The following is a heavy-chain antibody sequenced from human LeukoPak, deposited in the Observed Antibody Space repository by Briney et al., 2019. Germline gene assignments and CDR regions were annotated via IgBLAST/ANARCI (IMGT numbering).Heavy chain of an antibody. J-gene: IGHJ6*03. Sequence: GESLKISCKGSGYSFTSYWIGWVRQMSGKGLEWMGIIYPGDSDTRYSPSFQGQVTISADKSISTAYLQWSSLKASDTAMYYCARHVGRSSLSPFPYYYYYYMDVWGKGTTVTVSS. D-gene: IGHD6-13*01. CDR3: ARHVGRSSLSPFPYYYYYYMDV. CDR2: IYPGDSDT. CDR1: GYSFTSYW. V-gene: IGHV5-51*01.